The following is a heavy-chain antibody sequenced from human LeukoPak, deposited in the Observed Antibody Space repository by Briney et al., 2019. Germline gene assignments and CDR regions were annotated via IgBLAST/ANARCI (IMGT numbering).Heavy chain of an antibody. CDR3: AKEQRDWNYGVFDY. CDR2: IYSGGST. CDR1: GFTVSSNY. D-gene: IGHD1-7*01. J-gene: IGHJ4*02. V-gene: IGHV3-53*01. Sequence: GGSLRLSCAASGFTVSSNYMSWVRQAPGKGLEWVSVIYSGGSTYYADSVKGRFTISRDNSKNTLYLQMNSLRAEDTAVYYCAKEQRDWNYGVFDYWGQGTLVTVSS.